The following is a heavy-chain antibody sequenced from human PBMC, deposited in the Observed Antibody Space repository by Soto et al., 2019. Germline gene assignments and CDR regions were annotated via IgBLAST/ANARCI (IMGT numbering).Heavy chain of an antibody. J-gene: IGHJ6*03. V-gene: IGHV1-18*01. CDR3: ARSREVSSSIAARPGFTRNYYMDV. Sequence: QVQLVQSGAEVKKPGASVKVSCKASGYTFTSYGISWVRQAPGQGLEWMGWISAYNGNTNYAQKLQGRVTMTTDTSTSTAYMELRRLRSDDTAVYYCARSREVSSSIAARPGFTRNYYMDVWGKGTTVTVSS. CDR1: GYTFTSYG. D-gene: IGHD6-6*01. CDR2: ISAYNGNT.